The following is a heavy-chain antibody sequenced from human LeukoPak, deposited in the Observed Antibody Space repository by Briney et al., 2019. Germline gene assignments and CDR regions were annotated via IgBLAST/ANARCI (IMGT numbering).Heavy chain of an antibody. Sequence: PSETLSLTCTVSGGSISSYYWSWIRQPPGKGLEWIGYIYYSGSTNYNPSLKSRVTISVDTSKNQFSLKLSSVTAADTAVYYCARAWTVTNDFDYWGQGTLVTVSS. CDR3: ARAWTVTNDFDY. V-gene: IGHV4-59*01. J-gene: IGHJ4*02. D-gene: IGHD4-17*01. CDR2: IYYSGST. CDR1: GGSISSYY.